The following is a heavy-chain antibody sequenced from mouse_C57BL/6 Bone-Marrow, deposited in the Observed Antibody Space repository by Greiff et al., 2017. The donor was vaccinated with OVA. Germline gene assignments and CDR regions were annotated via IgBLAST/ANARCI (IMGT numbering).Heavy chain of an antibody. V-gene: IGHV1-64*01. CDR1: GYTFTSYC. CDR2: IHPNSGST. J-gene: IGHJ4*01. CDR3: AKPFYCGSSDAMDY. Sequence: QVQLQQPGAELVKPGASVKLSCKASGYTFTSYCMHWVKQRPGQGLEWIGMIHPNSGSTNYNEKFKSKATLTVDKSSSTAYMQLSSLTSEDSAVYYGAKPFYCGSSDAMDYWGQGTSVTVSS. D-gene: IGHD1-1*01.